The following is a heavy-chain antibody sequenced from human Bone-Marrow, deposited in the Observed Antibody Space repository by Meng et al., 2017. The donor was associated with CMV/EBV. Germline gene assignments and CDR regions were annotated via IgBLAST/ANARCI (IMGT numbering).Heavy chain of an antibody. CDR2: MNPNSGNT. D-gene: IGHD3-3*01. V-gene: IGHV1-8*03. J-gene: IGHJ6*02. CDR3: ARGTFWVTIFGVVIKNGLDV. Sequence: ASVKVSCKASGYTFTSYDINWVRQATGQGLEWMGWMNPNSGNTGYAQKFQGRVTITRNTSISTAYMELSSLRSEDTAVYYCARGTFWVTIFGVVIKNGLDVWGHGTKVTLSS. CDR1: GYTFTSYD.